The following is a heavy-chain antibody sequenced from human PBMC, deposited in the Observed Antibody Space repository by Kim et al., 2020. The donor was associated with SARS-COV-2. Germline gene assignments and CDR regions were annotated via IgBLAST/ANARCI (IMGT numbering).Heavy chain of an antibody. J-gene: IGHJ4*02. Sequence: YADPVQGRFTISRDNAKNPLYLQMNSLGDEDTAVYYCGRARGYGYGCYVYWGQGTLVTVSS. D-gene: IGHD5-18*01. CDR3: GRARGYGYGCYVY. V-gene: IGHV3-48*02.